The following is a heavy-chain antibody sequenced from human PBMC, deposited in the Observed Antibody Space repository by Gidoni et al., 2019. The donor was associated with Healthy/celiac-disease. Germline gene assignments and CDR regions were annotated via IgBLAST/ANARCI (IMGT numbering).Heavy chain of an antibody. CDR2: IWYDGSNK. Sequence: QVQLVASGGGVVQHGRYLSLYCATSGFTFSSYGMHWVRQAPGKGLEWVAVIWYDGSNKYYADSVKGRFTISRDNSKNTLYLKMNSLRAEDTAVYYCARDAIVGAPLDIWGQGTMVTVSS. CDR1: GFTFSSYG. CDR3: ARDAIVGAPLDI. J-gene: IGHJ3*02. V-gene: IGHV3-33*01. D-gene: IGHD1-26*01.